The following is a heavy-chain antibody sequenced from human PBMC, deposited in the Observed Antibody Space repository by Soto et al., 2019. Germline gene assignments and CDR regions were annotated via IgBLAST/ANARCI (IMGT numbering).Heavy chain of an antibody. Sequence: QVHLVESGGGVVQPGRSLRLSCAASGFNFSWYGMHWVRQAPGKGLEWVADIWYDGSKKYYADSVKGRFTISRDNSKKPLYLKMDSLRAEDTAVYYCAREDSSGLDYWGQGTLVTVSS. V-gene: IGHV3-33*01. CDR3: AREDSSGLDY. CDR1: GFNFSWYG. CDR2: IWYDGSKK. D-gene: IGHD3-22*01. J-gene: IGHJ4*02.